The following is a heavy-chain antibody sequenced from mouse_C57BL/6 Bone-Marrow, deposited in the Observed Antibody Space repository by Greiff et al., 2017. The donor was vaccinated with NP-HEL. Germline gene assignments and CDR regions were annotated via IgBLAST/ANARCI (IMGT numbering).Heavy chain of an antibody. J-gene: IGHJ3*01. Sequence: VKLMESGAELARPGASVKMSCKASGYTFTSYTMHWVKQRPGQGLEWIGYINPSSGYTKYNQKFKDKATLTADKSSSTAYMQLSSLTSEDSAVYYCARRDYYGSSQFAYWGQGTLVTVSA. CDR3: ARRDYYGSSQFAY. V-gene: IGHV1-4*01. CDR2: INPSSGYT. D-gene: IGHD1-1*01. CDR1: GYTFTSYT.